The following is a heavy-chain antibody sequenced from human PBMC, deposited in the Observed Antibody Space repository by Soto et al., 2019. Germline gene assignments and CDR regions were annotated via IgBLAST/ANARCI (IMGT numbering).Heavy chain of an antibody. CDR3: ARGHGGNSANYYYGMDV. J-gene: IGHJ6*01. CDR2: IYYSGST. V-gene: IGHV4-31*03. D-gene: IGHD2-21*02. CDR1: GGSISSGGYY. Sequence: SETLSLTCTVSGGSISSGGYYWSWIRQHPGKGLEWIGNIYYSGSTYYNPSLKSRVTISVDTSKNQFSLNLSSVTAADTAVYYCARGHGGNSANYYYGMDVWGQGTTVNGS.